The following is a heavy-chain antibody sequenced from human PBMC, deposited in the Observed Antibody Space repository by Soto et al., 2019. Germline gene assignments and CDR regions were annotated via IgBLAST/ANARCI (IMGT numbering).Heavy chain of an antibody. CDR2: ISYDGNNK. V-gene: IGHV3-30-3*01. J-gene: IGHJ5*02. Sequence: QVQLVESGGGVVQPGRSLRLSCAASGFTFSSYAMHWVRQAPGKGLEWVAVISYDGNNKYYADSVKGRFSISRDNSKNTLYLRMNSLRAEDTAVYYCARDPSGDDYGDYVGWFDPWGQGTLVTVSS. D-gene: IGHD4-17*01. CDR1: GFTFSSYA. CDR3: ARDPSGDDYGDYVGWFDP.